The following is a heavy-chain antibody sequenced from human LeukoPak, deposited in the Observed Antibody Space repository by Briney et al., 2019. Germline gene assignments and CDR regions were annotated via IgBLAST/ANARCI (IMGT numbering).Heavy chain of an antibody. D-gene: IGHD3-22*01. Sequence: SETLSLTCAVSGGSISSGGYSWSWIRQPPGKGLEWIGSVYHSENTYYNPSLKSRVTISLDRSKNQFSLRLSSVTAADTAVYYCARSYDSSGYYLNWFDLWGQGTLVTVSS. CDR3: ARSYDSSGYYLNWFDL. V-gene: IGHV4-30-2*01. CDR2: VYHSENT. CDR1: GGSISSGGYS. J-gene: IGHJ5*02.